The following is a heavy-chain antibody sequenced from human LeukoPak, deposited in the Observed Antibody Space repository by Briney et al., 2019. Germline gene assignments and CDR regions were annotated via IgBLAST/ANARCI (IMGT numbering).Heavy chain of an antibody. CDR3: ARTNYYDSSGYYSLDY. Sequence: PSQTRSLTRAVYGGSVSGYYWSWIRQPPRKGLEWIGEINRSGSTNYNPSLKSRVTISVDTSKNHFSLKLSSVTAADTAVYYCARTNYYDSSGYYSLDYWGQGTLVTVSS. CDR2: INRSGST. J-gene: IGHJ4*02. V-gene: IGHV4-34*01. D-gene: IGHD3-22*01. CDR1: GGSVSGYY.